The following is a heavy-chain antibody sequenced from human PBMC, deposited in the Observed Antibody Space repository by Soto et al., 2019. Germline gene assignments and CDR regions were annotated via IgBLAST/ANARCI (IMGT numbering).Heavy chain of an antibody. CDR3: ARVLWGDWPLDV. CDR2: INPNSGGT. V-gene: IGHV1-2*02. CDR1: GYTFTGYY. Sequence: ASLKVSCKASGYTFTGYYMHWVRQAPGQGLEWMGWINPNSGGTNYAQKFQGRVTMTRDTSISTAYMELSRLRSDDTAVYYCARVLWGDWPLDVWGQGTTVTVSS. J-gene: IGHJ6*02. D-gene: IGHD2-21*02.